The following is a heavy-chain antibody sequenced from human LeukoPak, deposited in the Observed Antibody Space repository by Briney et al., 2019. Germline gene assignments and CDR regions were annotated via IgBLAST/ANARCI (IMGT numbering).Heavy chain of an antibody. V-gene: IGHV3-74*01. J-gene: IGHJ6*02. CDR3: ARDHGSGSYCMDV. D-gene: IGHD3-10*01. Sequence: GGSLRLSCAASGFTFSSYWMHWVRQAPEKGLVWVSLINSDGSSTIYADSVKGRFTISRDNAKNTLYLQMNSLRAEDTAVYYCARDHGSGSYCMDVWGQGTTVTVSS. CDR2: INSDGSST. CDR1: GFTFSSYW.